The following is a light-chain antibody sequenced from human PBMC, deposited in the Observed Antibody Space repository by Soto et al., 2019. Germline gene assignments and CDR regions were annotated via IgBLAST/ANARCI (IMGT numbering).Light chain of an antibody. CDR1: SGDVGGYNY. J-gene: IGLJ3*02. V-gene: IGLV2-14*01. Sequence: QSALTQPASVSGSPGQSITISCTGTSGDVGGYNYVSWYQQHPGKAPKLMIYEVSNRPSGVSNRFSGSKSSNTASLTISGLQAEDEADYYCSSYTSSSTLVFGGGTKLTVL. CDR3: SSYTSSSTLV. CDR2: EVS.